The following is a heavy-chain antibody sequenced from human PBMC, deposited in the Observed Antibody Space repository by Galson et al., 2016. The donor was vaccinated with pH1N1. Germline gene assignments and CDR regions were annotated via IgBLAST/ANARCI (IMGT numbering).Heavy chain of an antibody. J-gene: IGHJ4*02. Sequence: SLRLSCAASGFSLSSFWMTWVRQAPGKGLEWVANINQDGSVKYYVDSVKGRFTISRESAKNSLYLQMDSLRVEDTAVYYCVRAVGAVEAFWGQGTLVTVSS. CDR1: GFSLSSFW. D-gene: IGHD4/OR15-4a*01. V-gene: IGHV3-7*01. CDR3: VRAVGAVEAF. CDR2: INQDGSVK.